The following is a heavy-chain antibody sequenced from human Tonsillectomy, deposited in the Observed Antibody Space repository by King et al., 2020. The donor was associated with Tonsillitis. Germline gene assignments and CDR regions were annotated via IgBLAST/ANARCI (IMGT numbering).Heavy chain of an antibody. CDR1: WFSLSNARMC. D-gene: IGHD3-3*01. Sequence: TLKESGPVLVKPTETLTLTCTVSWFSLSNARMCVGWIRQPPGKALEWGAHIFLNDEKTYITSLKSRHTTSKDTSKSQVALTMTNMDPVDTATYYCARMKWNSPPPYDFSSGNSGNFDYWGQGTLVTVSS. V-gene: IGHV2-26*01. CDR3: ARMKWNSPPPYDFSSGNSGNFDY. CDR2: IFLNDEK. J-gene: IGHJ4*02.